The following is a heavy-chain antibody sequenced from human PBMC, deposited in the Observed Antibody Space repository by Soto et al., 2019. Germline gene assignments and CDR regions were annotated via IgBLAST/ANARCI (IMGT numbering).Heavy chain of an antibody. V-gene: IGHV4-34*01. CDR1: GGLYGDYY. D-gene: IGHD4-17*01. J-gene: IGHJ3*02. Sequence: VRLHQWGAGLLKPSETLSLTCAVYGGLYGDYYWSWIRQAPGKGLEWIGEIHHSGATNYNPSLKSRVTISLDRSKNQFTLNLSSMTSADAGVYYCANDYGDYRNDAFDIWSPGSRVTVAS. CDR3: ANDYGDYRNDAFDI. CDR2: IHHSGAT.